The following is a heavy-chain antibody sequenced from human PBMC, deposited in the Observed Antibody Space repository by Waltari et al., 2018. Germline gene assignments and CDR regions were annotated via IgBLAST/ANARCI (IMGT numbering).Heavy chain of an antibody. Sequence: QVQLVQSGAEVKKPGASVKVSCKASGYTFTASGINWVRQAPGQGLEWMGRISGYNGNTKNAQKLQGRVTMTIDTSTTTAYMELRSLRSDTAIYYCARGDGSGWFGYWGQGTLVTVSS. V-gene: IGHV1-18*01. CDR3: ARGDGSGWFGY. J-gene: IGHJ5*01. CDR2: ISGYNGNT. D-gene: IGHD3-3*01. CDR1: GYTFTASG.